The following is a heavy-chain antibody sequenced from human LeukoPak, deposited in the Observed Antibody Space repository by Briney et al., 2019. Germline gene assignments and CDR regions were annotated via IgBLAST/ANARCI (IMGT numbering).Heavy chain of an antibody. CDR2: INHSGSN. Sequence: SETLSLTCAVYGGSFSGYYWSWIRQPPGKGLEWSGEINHSGSNNYNPSLKSRVTISVDTTKNKSSLKLSSVTAADTAVYYCARWELRSDWFDPWGQGTLVTVSS. D-gene: IGHD1-26*01. CDR1: GGSFSGYY. J-gene: IGHJ5*02. CDR3: ARWELRSDWFDP. V-gene: IGHV4-34*01.